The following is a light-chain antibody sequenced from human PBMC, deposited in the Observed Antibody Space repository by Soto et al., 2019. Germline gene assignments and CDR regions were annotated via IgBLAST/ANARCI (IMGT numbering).Light chain of an antibody. CDR1: KSDIGIYDF. CDR2: EVV. Sequence: QSALTQPPSASGSPGQSVTISCTGSKSDIGIYDFVSRYQHHPGKAPRLIIYEVVQRPSGVPDRFSGSKSGNTASLTVSGLQAADEADYFCKSYAGSNTYVFGTGTKVTVL. V-gene: IGLV2-8*01. J-gene: IGLJ1*01. CDR3: KSYAGSNTYV.